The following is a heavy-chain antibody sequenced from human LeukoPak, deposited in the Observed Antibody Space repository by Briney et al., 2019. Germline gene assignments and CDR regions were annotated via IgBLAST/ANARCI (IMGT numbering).Heavy chain of an antibody. CDR2: MHPGESEI. CDR1: GYSFTNYW. CDR3: ARKHRTIFGPWYFDY. Sequence: GESLKISCKASGYSFTNYWIAWVRQKPGKGLEWMGIMHPGESEINYSPSFEGQVTISADKSISTAYLQWSSLKASDTAMYYCARKHRTIFGPWYFDYWGQGTLVTVSS. J-gene: IGHJ4*02. V-gene: IGHV5-51*01. D-gene: IGHD3-3*01.